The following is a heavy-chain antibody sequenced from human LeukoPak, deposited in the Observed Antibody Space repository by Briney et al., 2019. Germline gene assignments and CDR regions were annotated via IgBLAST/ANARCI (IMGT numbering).Heavy chain of an antibody. Sequence: GGSLRLSCATSGFTFSNFWLSWVRQAPGKGLEWVANIKQDGSEKYYVDSVKGRFTISRDNAKNSLYLQMNSLRAEDTAVYYCARVMITFGGVSYYFDYWGQGTLVTVSS. CDR3: ARVMITFGGVSYYFDY. CDR1: GFTFSNFW. J-gene: IGHJ4*02. CDR2: IKQDGSEK. D-gene: IGHD3-16*01. V-gene: IGHV3-7*04.